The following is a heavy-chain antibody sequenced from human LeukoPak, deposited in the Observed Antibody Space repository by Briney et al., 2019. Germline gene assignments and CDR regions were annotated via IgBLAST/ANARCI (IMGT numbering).Heavy chain of an antibody. D-gene: IGHD5-18*01. V-gene: IGHV4-34*01. J-gene: IGHJ4*02. CDR3: AAGGYGYGTLN. Sequence: PSETLSLTCAVYGGSFSGYYWSWIRQPPGKGLEWIGEINHSGSTNYNPSLKSRVTISVDTSKNQFSLKLSSVTAADTAVYYCAAGGYGYGTLNWGQGTLVTVSS. CDR2: INHSGST. CDR1: GGSFSGYY.